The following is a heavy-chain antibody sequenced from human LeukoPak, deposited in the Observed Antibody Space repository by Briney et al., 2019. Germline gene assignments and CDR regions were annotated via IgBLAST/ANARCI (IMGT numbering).Heavy chain of an antibody. CDR3: AREGWELPFDY. V-gene: IGHV4-38-2*02. CDR1: GYSISSGYY. Sequence: PSETLSLTCTVSGYSISSGYYWGWIRQPPGKGLEWIGSIYHSGSTYYNPSLKSRVTISVDTSKNQFSLKLSSVTAADTAVYYCAREGWELPFDYWGQGTLVTVSS. D-gene: IGHD1-26*01. J-gene: IGHJ4*02. CDR2: IYHSGST.